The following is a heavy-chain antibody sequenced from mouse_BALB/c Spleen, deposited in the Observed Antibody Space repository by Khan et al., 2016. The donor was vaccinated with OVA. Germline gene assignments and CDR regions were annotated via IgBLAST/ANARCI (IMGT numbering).Heavy chain of an antibody. Sequence: VQLKESGPGLVKPSQSLSLTCTVTGSSITSDYAWNWIRQFPGNKLEWMGYISYSGSTTYNPSLKSRISITRDTSKNQFFLQLNSVTTEDTATYYCARWFTYWGQGTLVTVSA. V-gene: IGHV3-2*02. CDR3: ARWFTY. J-gene: IGHJ3*01. CDR1: GSSITSDYA. CDR2: ISYSGST.